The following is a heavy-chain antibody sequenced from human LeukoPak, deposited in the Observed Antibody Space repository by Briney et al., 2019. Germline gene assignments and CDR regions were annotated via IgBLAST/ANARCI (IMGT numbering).Heavy chain of an antibody. CDR3: ARDEAGVVAATLSNWFDP. J-gene: IGHJ5*02. D-gene: IGHD2-15*01. V-gene: IGHV1-2*02. Sequence: PGASVKVSCKASGYTFTGYYMHWVRQAPGQGLEWMGWINPNSGGTNYTQKFQGRVTMTRDTSISTAYMELSRLRSDDTAVYYCARDEAGVVAATLSNWFDPWGQGTLVTVSS. CDR1: GYTFTGYY. CDR2: INPNSGGT.